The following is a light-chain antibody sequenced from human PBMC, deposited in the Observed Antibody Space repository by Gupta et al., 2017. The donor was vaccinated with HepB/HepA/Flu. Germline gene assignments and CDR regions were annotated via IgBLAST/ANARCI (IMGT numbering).Light chain of an antibody. CDR3: QQSDDIPLT. CDR1: QIITTY. CDR2: SAS. J-gene: IGKJ3*01. Sequence: DIQMTQSPSSLSASIGDRVTITCRASQIITTYLSWYQQKPGKAPRLLISSASRLQSGVPSRFSGSGSGTDFTLTISSLQLEDFATYYCQQSDDIPLTFGHGTTVDI. V-gene: IGKV1-39*01.